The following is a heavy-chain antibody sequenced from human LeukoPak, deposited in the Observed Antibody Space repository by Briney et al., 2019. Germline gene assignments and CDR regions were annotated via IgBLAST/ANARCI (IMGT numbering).Heavy chain of an antibody. D-gene: IGHD1-1*01. CDR1: GGSISSSSYY. J-gene: IGHJ4*02. CDR3: ARSDGKDYFDY. CDR2: IYYSGST. Sequence: PSGTLSLTCTVSGGSISSSSYYWGWIRQPPGKGLEWIGSIYYSGSTYYNPSLKSRVTISVDTSKNQFSLKLSSVTAADTAVYYCARSDGKDYFDYWGQGTLVTVSS. V-gene: IGHV4-39*01.